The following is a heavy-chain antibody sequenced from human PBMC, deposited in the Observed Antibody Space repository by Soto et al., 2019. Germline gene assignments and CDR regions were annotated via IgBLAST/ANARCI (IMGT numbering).Heavy chain of an antibody. D-gene: IGHD5-12*01. V-gene: IGHV3-7*04. CDR1: GFIFRHYW. CDR3: ARGEDGGYDSSYHYYGMDV. CDR2: INQDESET. Sequence: EVQLVESGGGLVQPGGSLRLSCAASGFIFRHYWMTWVRQAPGKGLEWVANINQDESETYFVVSVKGRFTISRDNAKNSLYLQMNSLRSEDTAVYYCARGEDGGYDSSYHYYGMDVWGQGTTVTVSS. J-gene: IGHJ6*02.